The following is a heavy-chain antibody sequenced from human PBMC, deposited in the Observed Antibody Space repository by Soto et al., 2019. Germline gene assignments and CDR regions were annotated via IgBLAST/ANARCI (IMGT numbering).Heavy chain of an antibody. CDR3: ATAEVDY. Sequence: EVQLVESGGGLVQPGGSLRLSCAASGFTFGNHWMHWVHQAPGKGLEWVSRMNSDGSTTDYADSVKGRFTVSRDNAKNTLYLQMNSLRAEDTAVYYCATAEVDYWGPGTLVTVSS. CDR2: MNSDGSTT. J-gene: IGHJ4*02. V-gene: IGHV3-74*01. CDR1: GFTFGNHW.